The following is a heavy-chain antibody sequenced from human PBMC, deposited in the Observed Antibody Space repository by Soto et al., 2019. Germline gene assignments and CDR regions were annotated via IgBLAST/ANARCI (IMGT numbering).Heavy chain of an antibody. J-gene: IGHJ4*02. CDR3: AKATTNGGWFNPFDS. V-gene: IGHV3-23*01. Sequence: GGSLRLSCAASGFTSSSYAMSWVRQAPGKGLEWVSAISGSGSNTYYADSVKGRFTISRDNSKNTLFLQMNSLRAEDTAVYYCAKATTNGGWFNPFDSWGQGALVTVSS. CDR1: GFTSSSYA. CDR2: ISGSGSNT. D-gene: IGHD6-19*01.